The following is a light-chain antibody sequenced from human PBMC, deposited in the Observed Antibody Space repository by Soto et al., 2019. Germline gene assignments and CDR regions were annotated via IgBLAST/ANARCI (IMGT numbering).Light chain of an antibody. V-gene: IGLV2-14*01. Sequence: QSALTQPASVSGSPGQSITISCTGTSSDVGGYNYVSWYQQHPGKAPKLMIYEVSNRPSGVSNRFSGSKSGNTASLTISGPQAEAGAIFSGTSYTTSTTLYVSGTGTKAPAL. CDR3: TSYTTSTTLYV. J-gene: IGLJ1*01. CDR1: SSDVGGYNY. CDR2: EVS.